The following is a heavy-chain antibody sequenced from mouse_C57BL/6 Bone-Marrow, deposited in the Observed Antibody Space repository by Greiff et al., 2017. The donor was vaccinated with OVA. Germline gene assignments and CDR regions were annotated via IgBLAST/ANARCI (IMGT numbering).Heavy chain of an antibody. V-gene: IGHV1-69*01. CDR3: ARDLGLLPYYFDY. CDR1: GYAFTSYW. D-gene: IGHD2-3*01. CDR2: IDPSDSYT. Sequence: QVQLQQSGAELVMPGASVKLSCKASGYAFTSYWMHWVKQRPGQGLEWIGEIDPSDSYTNYNHKFKGKSPLTVDKSSSTAYMQLSSLTSEDSAVYYCARDLGLLPYYFDYWGQGTTLTVSS. J-gene: IGHJ2*01.